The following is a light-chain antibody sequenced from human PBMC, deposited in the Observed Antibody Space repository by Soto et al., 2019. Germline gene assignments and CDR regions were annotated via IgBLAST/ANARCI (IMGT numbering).Light chain of an antibody. CDR3: CSYAGSSTFEV. J-gene: IGLJ1*01. V-gene: IGLV2-23*02. CDR2: EVS. Sequence: QSVLTQPASVSGSPGQSITISCTGTSSDVGSYNLVSWHQQHPGKAPKLMIYEVSKRPSGVSNRFSGSKSGNTASLTISGLQAEDEADYYCCSYAGSSTFEVFGTGTKVTVL. CDR1: SSDVGSYNL.